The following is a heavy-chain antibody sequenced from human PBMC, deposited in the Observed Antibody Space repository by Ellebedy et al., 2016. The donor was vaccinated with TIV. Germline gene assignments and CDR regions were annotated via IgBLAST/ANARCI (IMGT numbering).Heavy chain of an antibody. CDR3: ARDGGYYYGSGSSFDY. Sequence: SETLSLTXTVSGGSISSYYWSWIRQPPGKGLEWIGYIYYSGSTNYNPSLKSRVTISVDTSKNQFSLKLSSVTAADTAVYYCARDGGYYYGSGSSFDYWGQGTLVTVSS. J-gene: IGHJ4*02. CDR2: IYYSGST. V-gene: IGHV4-59*01. D-gene: IGHD3-10*01. CDR1: GGSISSYY.